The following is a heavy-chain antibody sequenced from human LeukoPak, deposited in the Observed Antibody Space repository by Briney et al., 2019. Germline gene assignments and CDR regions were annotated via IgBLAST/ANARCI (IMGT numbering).Heavy chain of an antibody. CDR3: ARGAYGDYDY. D-gene: IGHD4-17*01. CDR1: GFSFNNYV. V-gene: IGHV3-23*01. Sequence: GGSLRLSCAASGFSFNNYVMSWVRQAPGKGLEWVSAISADASSTYYADSVKGPITISRDNSKNTLFLQMNSLRAEDTAVYYCARGAYGDYDYWGQGTLVTVSS. J-gene: IGHJ4*02. CDR2: ISADASST.